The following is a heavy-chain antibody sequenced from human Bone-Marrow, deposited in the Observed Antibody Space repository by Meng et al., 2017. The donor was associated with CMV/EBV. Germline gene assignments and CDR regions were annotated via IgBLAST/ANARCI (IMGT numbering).Heavy chain of an antibody. V-gene: IGHV3-30*02. CDR2: IRYDGSNK. CDR1: GFTFSSYG. CDR3: ARAGRGTPYYYGMDV. Sequence: GESLKISCAASGFTFSSYGMHWVRQAPGKGLEWVAFIRYDGSNKYYADSVKGRFTISRDNSKNTLYLQMNSLRAEDTAVYYCARAGRGTPYYYGMDVWGQGTTVTVSS. D-gene: IGHD3-10*01. J-gene: IGHJ6*02.